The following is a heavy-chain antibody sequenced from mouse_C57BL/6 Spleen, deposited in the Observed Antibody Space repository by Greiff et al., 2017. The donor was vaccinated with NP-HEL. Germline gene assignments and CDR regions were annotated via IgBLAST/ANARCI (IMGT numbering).Heavy chain of an antibody. CDR1: GFNIKDYY. V-gene: IGHV14-2*01. J-gene: IGHJ1*03. CDR2: IDPEDGET. CDR3: ARHMGGYWYFDV. Sequence: EVKLQESGAELVKPGASVKLSCTASGFNIKDYYMHWVKQRTEQGLEWIGRIDPEDGETKYAPKFQGKATITADTSSNTAYLQLSSLTSEDTAVYYCARHMGGYWYFDVWGTGTTVTVSS. D-gene: IGHD1-1*02.